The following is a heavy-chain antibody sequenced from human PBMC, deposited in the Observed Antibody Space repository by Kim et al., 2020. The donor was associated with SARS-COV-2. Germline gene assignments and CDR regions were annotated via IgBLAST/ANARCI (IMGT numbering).Heavy chain of an antibody. V-gene: IGHV3-74*01. CDR3: ARSSLWGNCFDP. J-gene: IGHJ5*02. CDR1: GFTFSSYW. CDR2: IKSDGSNT. Sequence: GGSLRLSCAASGFTFSSYWMHWVRQAPGKGLVWVSYIKSDGSNTNYADSVKGRLTISRDNAKNTLYLQMNSLRAEDTAVYFCARSSLWGNCFDPWGQGT. D-gene: IGHD2-21*01.